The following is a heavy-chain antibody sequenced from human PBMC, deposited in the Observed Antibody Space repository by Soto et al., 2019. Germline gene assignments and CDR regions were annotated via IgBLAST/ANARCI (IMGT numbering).Heavy chain of an antibody. V-gene: IGHV3-23*01. Sequence: EVQLLESGGGLVQPGGSLRLSCAASGFTFSSYAMSWVRQAPGKGLEWVSAIGGSGGSTYYADSVKGRFTISRDNSKNTRYLQINSLRAEDTAVYYCAKLPMTTVTPPQFDYWGQGTLVTVSS. J-gene: IGHJ4*02. D-gene: IGHD4-17*01. CDR2: IGGSGGST. CDR1: GFTFSSYA. CDR3: AKLPMTTVTPPQFDY.